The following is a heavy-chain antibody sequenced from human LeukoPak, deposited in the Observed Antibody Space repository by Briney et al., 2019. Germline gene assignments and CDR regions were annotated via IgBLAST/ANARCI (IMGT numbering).Heavy chain of an antibody. V-gene: IGHV4-30-2*03. Sequence: SETLSFTCTVSGGSISSGGYYWRWIRQPPGKGLEWIGSIYYSGSTYYNPSLKSRVTISVDTSKNQFSLKLSSVTAADTAVYYCANLGANWGSVYFDYWGQGTLVTVSS. J-gene: IGHJ4*02. CDR2: IYYSGST. CDR1: GGSISSGGYY. D-gene: IGHD7-27*01. CDR3: ANLGANWGSVYFDY.